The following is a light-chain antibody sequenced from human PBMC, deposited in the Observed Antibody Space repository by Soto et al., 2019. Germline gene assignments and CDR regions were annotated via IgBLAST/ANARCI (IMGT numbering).Light chain of an antibody. CDR2: GAS. J-gene: IGKJ1*01. Sequence: EIVLTQSPGTLSLSPGERATLSCRASQSVSSSYLAWYQQKPCQAPRLLTYGASSRATGIPDSFSGSGSGKDFTLTISRLEPEDFAVYYCQQYGSSRRTFGQGTKVEIK. CDR1: QSVSSSY. V-gene: IGKV3-20*01. CDR3: QQYGSSRRT.